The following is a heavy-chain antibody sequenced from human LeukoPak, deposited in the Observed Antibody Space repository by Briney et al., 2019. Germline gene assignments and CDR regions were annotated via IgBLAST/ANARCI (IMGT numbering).Heavy chain of an antibody. J-gene: IGHJ4*02. Sequence: ASVKVSCKVSGYTLTELSMHWVRQAPGKGLEWMGGFDPEDGETIYAQKFQGRVTMTEDTSTDTAYMELSSPRSEDTAVYYCATVGSGYSSSDGDYWGQGTLVTVSS. CDR2: FDPEDGET. V-gene: IGHV1-24*01. D-gene: IGHD6-13*01. CDR3: ATVGSGYSSSDGDY. CDR1: GYTLTELS.